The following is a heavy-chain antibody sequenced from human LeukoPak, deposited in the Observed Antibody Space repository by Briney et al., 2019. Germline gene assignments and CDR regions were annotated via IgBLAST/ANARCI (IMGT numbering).Heavy chain of an antibody. CDR1: GYTFTGYY. D-gene: IGHD5-18*01. CDR2: INPNSGGT. Sequence: GASVKVSCKASGYTFTGYYMHWARQAPGQGLEWMGWINPNSGGTNYAQKFQGRVTMTRDTSISTAYMELSRLRSDDTAVYYCARILRRDTAMGTFDYWGQGTLVTVSS. CDR3: ARILRRDTAMGTFDY. J-gene: IGHJ4*02. V-gene: IGHV1-2*02.